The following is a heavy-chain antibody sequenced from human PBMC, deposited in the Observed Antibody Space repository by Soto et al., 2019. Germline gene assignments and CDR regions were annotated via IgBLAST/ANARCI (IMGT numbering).Heavy chain of an antibody. CDR3: AKDTTGTTSYYYYGMDV. D-gene: IGHD1-1*01. Sequence: AVSLRLSCAASGFTFSSYGMHWVRQAPGKGLEWVAVISYDGSNKYYADSVKGRFTISRDNSKNTLYLQMNSLRAEDTAVYYCAKDTTGTTSYYYYGMDVWGQGTTVTVSS. CDR1: GFTFSSYG. V-gene: IGHV3-30*18. CDR2: ISYDGSNK. J-gene: IGHJ6*02.